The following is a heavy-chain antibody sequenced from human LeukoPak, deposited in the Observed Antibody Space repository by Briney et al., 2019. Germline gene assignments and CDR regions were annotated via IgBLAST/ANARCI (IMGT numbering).Heavy chain of an antibody. Sequence: PSETPSLTCTVSGGSISSGSYYWSWIRQPAGKGLEWIGRIYTSGSTNYNPSLKSRVTISVDTSKTPFSLTLSSVTAADTAVYYCARTKYSDFWSGYYPPSWGQGTLVTVSS. J-gene: IGHJ5*02. V-gene: IGHV4-61*02. D-gene: IGHD3-3*01. CDR1: GGSISSGSYY. CDR3: ARTKYSDFWSGYYPPS. CDR2: IYTSGST.